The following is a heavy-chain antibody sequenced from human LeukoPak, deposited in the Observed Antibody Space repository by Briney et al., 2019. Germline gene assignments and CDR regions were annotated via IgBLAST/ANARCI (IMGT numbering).Heavy chain of an antibody. CDR3: AKDPSIAAAGTIWFDP. V-gene: IGHV3-23*01. D-gene: IGHD6-13*01. CDR2: ISGSDGST. CDR1: GFTFSSYA. J-gene: IGHJ5*02. Sequence: GGSLRLSCAASGFTFSSYAMSWVRQAPGKGLEWVSGISGSDGSTNYADSVKGRFTISRENSKNTLYLQMNSLRAEDTAVYYCAKDPSIAAAGTIWFDPWGQGTLVTVSS.